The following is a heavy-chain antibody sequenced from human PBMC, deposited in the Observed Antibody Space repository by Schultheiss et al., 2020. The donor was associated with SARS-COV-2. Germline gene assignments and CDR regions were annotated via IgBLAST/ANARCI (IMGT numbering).Heavy chain of an antibody. V-gene: IGHV3-21*01. J-gene: IGHJ4*02. Sequence: GSLRLSCAASGFTFSSYAMSWVRQAPGKGLEWVSSIGRTPSNLYYADSVKGRFTISRDNAKNSLYLQMNSLRAEDTAVYYCAKVGAAQLGTKRTRNDYWGQGTLVTVSS. D-gene: IGHD1-26*01. CDR3: AKVGAAQLGTKRTRNDY. CDR1: GFTFSSYA. CDR2: IGRTPSNL.